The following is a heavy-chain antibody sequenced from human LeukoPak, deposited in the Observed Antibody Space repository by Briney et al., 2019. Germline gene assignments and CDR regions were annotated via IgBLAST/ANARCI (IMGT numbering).Heavy chain of an antibody. V-gene: IGHV3-74*01. J-gene: IGHJ4*01. D-gene: IGHD1-26*01. CDR3: ARGGSPSDY. CDR2: IHGDGSRS. Sequence: AGGSLRLSCAASGFTFSQSWMHWVRQAPGRGLVWVSRIHGDGSRSDYADSVKGRLTISRDNAKQVLYLHMTSLTAEDTAFYYCARGGSPSDYWGHGTLVSVSS. CDR1: GFTFSQSW.